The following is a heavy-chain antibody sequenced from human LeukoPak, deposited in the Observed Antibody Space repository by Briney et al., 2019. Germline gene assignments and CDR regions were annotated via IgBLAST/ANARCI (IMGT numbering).Heavy chain of an antibody. CDR1: GGPFSSYY. V-gene: IGHV4-59*01. J-gene: IGHJ4*02. D-gene: IGHD3-22*01. CDR3: ASQYYYDSSGYVY. Sequence: SETLSLTCTVPGGPFSSYYWSWIRQPPGKGLEWIGYIYYSGSTNYNPSLKSRVTISVDTSKNQFSLKLSSVTAADTAVYYCASQYYYDSSGYVYWGQGTLVTVSS. CDR2: IYYSGST.